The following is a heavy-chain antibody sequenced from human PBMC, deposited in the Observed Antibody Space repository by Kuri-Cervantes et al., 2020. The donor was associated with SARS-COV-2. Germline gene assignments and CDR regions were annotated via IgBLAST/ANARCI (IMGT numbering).Heavy chain of an antibody. J-gene: IGHJ4*02. V-gene: IGHV1-2*02. D-gene: IGHD2-8*02. CDR3: ARTSTWSIYFDY. CDR2: INPNSGGT. CDR1: GYTFTGYY. Sequence: ASVKVSCKASGYTFTGYYMHWVRQAPGQGLEWMGWINPNSGGTNYAQKFQGRVTMTRDTSISTAYMELSRLRSDDTAVYYCARTSTWSIYFDYWGQGTLVTVSS.